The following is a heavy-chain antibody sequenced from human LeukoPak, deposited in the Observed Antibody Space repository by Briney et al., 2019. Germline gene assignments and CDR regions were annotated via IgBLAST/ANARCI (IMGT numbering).Heavy chain of an antibody. Sequence: PGGSLRLSCAASGFTFSDYWMSWIRQTPGKGLEWVASIKPDGSGIYYVDSVKGRFTISRDNAKNSLYLQMSSLRAEDTAVYYCAPGGGAFWGQGTLVTVSS. CDR3: APGGGAF. CDR2: IKPDGSGI. V-gene: IGHV3-7*05. CDR1: GFTFSDYW. J-gene: IGHJ4*02. D-gene: IGHD2-15*01.